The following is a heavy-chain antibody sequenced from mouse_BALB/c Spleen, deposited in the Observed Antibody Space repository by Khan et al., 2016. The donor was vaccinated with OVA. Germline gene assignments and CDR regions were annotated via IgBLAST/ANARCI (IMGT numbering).Heavy chain of an antibody. CDR2: IDPYIGGT. Sequence: VQLQQSGPELVRPGTSVKVSCKASGYTFTTYNMYWVKQSHGKRLEWIGYIDPYIGGTTYNQNFRDKATLTVDTSASTAYMHLNSLTSEDSAIYYCARSADGYEPLADWGQGTLLTVSA. CDR1: GYTFTTYN. D-gene: IGHD2-2*01. CDR3: ARSADGYEPLAD. J-gene: IGHJ3*01. V-gene: IGHV1S135*01.